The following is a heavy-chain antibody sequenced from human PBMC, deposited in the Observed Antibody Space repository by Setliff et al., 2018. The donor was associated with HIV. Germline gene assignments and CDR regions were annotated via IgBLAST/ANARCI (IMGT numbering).Heavy chain of an antibody. Sequence: SVKVSCKASGDTFSNSAIYWVRQAPGQGLEWMGGIIPLYGTSNYAQKFHGRVAITADELMTTAYMELTSLRSEDTAVYYCASGSGYCNKGDCYIGVHRTPDKYYFDSWGQGTQVTVS. CDR3: ASGSGYCNKGDCYIGVHRTPDKYYFDS. J-gene: IGHJ4*02. V-gene: IGHV1-69*13. CDR1: GDTFSNSA. CDR2: IIPLYGTS. D-gene: IGHD2-8*01.